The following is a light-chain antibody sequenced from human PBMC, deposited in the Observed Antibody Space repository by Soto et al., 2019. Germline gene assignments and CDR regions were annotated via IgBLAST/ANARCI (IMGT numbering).Light chain of an antibody. J-gene: IGKJ5*01. CDR3: QQLFDSPIT. Sequence: DIQLTQSPSFLSPSIGESGTITCRASQVISTSLAWYQVKPGKAPKLLIYVASTLESGVPSRFSATVSGTEFSLTITSLQPEDFATYYCQQLFDSPITFGQGTRLEIK. CDR2: VAS. CDR1: QVISTS. V-gene: IGKV1-9*01.